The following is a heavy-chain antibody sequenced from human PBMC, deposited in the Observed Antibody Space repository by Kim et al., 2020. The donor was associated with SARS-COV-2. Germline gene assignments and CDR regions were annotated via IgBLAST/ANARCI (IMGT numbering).Heavy chain of an antibody. D-gene: IGHD3-22*01. CDR3: ARAVITMIVVVNAFDY. CDR1: GGSISSGGYY. V-gene: IGHV4-31*03. J-gene: IGHJ4*02. Sequence: SETLSLTCTVSGGSISSGGYYWSWIRQHPGKGLEWIAYIYYSGSTYYNPSLKSRVTISVDTSKNQFSLKLSSVTAADTAVYYCARAVITMIVVVNAFDYWGQGTLVTVSS. CDR2: IYYSGST.